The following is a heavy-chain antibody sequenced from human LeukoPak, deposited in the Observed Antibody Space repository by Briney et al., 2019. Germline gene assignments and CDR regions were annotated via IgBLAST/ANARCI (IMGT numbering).Heavy chain of an antibody. CDR1: GFTFSVYS. D-gene: IGHD1-26*01. V-gene: IGHV3-7*01. Sequence: GGSLRLSCAASGFTFSVYSMTWVRQAPGKGLEWVASIREDGSEKKYADSVKGRFTISRDDAKNSLYLQMNNLRGEDTAIYYCASYRVSHGMDVWGQGTTVTVSS. CDR2: IREDGSEK. CDR3: ASYRVSHGMDV. J-gene: IGHJ6*02.